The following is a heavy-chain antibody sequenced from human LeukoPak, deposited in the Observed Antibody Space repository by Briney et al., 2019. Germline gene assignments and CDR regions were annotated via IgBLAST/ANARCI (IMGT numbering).Heavy chain of an antibody. CDR3: ARDRPPIYSGYDSYYFDY. CDR2: ISSSSSYT. J-gene: IGHJ4*02. Sequence: GGSLRLSCAASGFTFSDYYMSWIRQAPGKGLEWVSYISSSSSYTNYADSVKGRLTISRDNAKNSLYLQMNSLRAEDTAVYYCARDRPPIYSGYDSYYFDYWGQGTLVTVSS. V-gene: IGHV3-11*06. CDR1: GFTFSDYY. D-gene: IGHD5-12*01.